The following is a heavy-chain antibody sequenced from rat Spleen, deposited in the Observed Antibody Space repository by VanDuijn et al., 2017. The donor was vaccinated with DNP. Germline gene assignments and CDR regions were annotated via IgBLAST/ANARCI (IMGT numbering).Heavy chain of an antibody. CDR2: ISSAGGST. Sequence: EVQLVESGGDLVQPGRSLKLSCVASEFTFNNYWMTWFRQVPGKGLEWVASISSAGGSTYYPDSVRGRFTISRDYAQSTLFLQMNSLRSEDTATYYCAIYYYIGDNWFAYWGQGTLVTVSS. D-gene: IGHD1-1*01. CDR1: EFTFNNYW. CDR3: AIYYYIGDNWFAY. V-gene: IGHV5-31*01. J-gene: IGHJ3*01.